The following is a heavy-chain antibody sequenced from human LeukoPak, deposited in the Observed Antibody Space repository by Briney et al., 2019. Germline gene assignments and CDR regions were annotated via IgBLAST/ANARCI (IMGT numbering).Heavy chain of an antibody. CDR1: GGTFSSYA. D-gene: IGHD3-9*01. CDR3: ARDADYDILTGSY. CDR2: ISAYNGNT. Sequence: ASVKVSCKASGGTFSSYAISWVRQAPGQGLEWMGWISAYNGNTNYAQKLQGRVTMTTDTSTSTAYMELRSLRSDDTAVYYCARDADYDILTGSYWGQGTLVTVSS. V-gene: IGHV1-18*01. J-gene: IGHJ4*02.